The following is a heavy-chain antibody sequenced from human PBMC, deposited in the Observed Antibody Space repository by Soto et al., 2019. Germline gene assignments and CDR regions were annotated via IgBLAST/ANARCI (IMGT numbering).Heavy chain of an antibody. V-gene: IGHV3-23*01. CDR2: ISGSGGST. CDR3: AISPDWFTWFDP. D-gene: IGHD3-3*01. Sequence: GGSLRLSCAASGFTFSSYAMSWVRQAPGKGLEWVSAISGSGGSTYYADSVKGRFTISRDNSKNTLYLQMNSLRAEDTAVYYCAISPDWFTWFDPWGQGTLVTVSS. CDR1: GFTFSSYA. J-gene: IGHJ5*02.